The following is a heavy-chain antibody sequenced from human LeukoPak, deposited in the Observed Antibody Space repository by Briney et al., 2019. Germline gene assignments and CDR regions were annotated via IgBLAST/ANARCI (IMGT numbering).Heavy chain of an antibody. Sequence: PGGSLRLSCAASGFTFSNYGMHWVRQAPGKGLEWVAFIRYEGSNKYYADSVKGRFTISRDNSKNTLYLQMNSLRAEDTAVYYCAVGSSPGDYFDYWGQGTLVTVSS. CDR3: AVGSSPGDYFDY. CDR2: IRYEGSNK. V-gene: IGHV3-30*02. J-gene: IGHJ4*02. CDR1: GFTFSNYG. D-gene: IGHD6-13*01.